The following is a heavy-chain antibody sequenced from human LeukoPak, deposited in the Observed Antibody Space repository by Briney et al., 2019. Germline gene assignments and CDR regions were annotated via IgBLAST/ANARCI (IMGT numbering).Heavy chain of an antibody. CDR3: AREYCGGDCYSGLYTWFVP. J-gene: IGHJ5*02. CDR2: IYTSGST. CDR1: GGSIISYY. Sequence: KPSETLSLTCTVSGGSIISYYWSWIRQPAGKGLEWIGRIYTSGSTNYNPSLKSRVTISVDKSKNQFSLKLSSVTAADTAVYYCAREYCGGDCYSGLYTWFVPWGQGTLVTVSS. V-gene: IGHV4-4*07. D-gene: IGHD2-21*02.